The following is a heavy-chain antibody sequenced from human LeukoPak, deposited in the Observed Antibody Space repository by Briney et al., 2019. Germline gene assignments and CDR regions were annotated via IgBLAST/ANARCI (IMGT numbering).Heavy chain of an antibody. CDR2: VSSSGSTI. CDR1: GFTFSDYY. D-gene: IGHD3-10*01. Sequence: GGSLRLSCAASGFTFSDYYMSWIRQAPGKGLEWVSYVSSSGSTIYYADSVKGRFTISRDNAKNSLYLQMNSLRAEDTAVYYCARDKLMVRGAYDHWGQGTLVTVSS. V-gene: IGHV3-11*04. J-gene: IGHJ4*02. CDR3: ARDKLMVRGAYDH.